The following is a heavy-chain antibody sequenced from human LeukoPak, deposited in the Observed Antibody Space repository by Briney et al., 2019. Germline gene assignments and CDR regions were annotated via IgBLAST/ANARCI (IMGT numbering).Heavy chain of an antibody. CDR1: GYSFTSYW. Sequence: KPRESLKISCKGSGYSFTSYWIGWVRQMPGKGLEWMGIIYPGDSDTRYSPSFQGQVTISADKSISTAYLQWSSLNTSDTAMYYCARRVSSSRGPIDYWGQGTLVTVSS. CDR3: ARRVSSSRGPIDY. J-gene: IGHJ4*02. CDR2: IYPGDSDT. V-gene: IGHV5-51*03. D-gene: IGHD6-13*01.